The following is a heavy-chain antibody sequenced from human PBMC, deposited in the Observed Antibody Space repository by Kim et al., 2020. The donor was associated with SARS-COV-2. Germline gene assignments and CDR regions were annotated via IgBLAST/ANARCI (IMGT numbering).Heavy chain of an antibody. CDR3: AKVLLWFGANKLSFDY. V-gene: IGHV3-23*01. D-gene: IGHD3-10*01. CDR2: ISGSGGST. Sequence: GGSLRLSCAASGFTFSSYAMSWVRQAPGKGLEWVSAISGSGGSTYYADSVKGRFTISRDNSKNTLYLQMNSLRAEDTAVYYCAKVLLWFGANKLSFDYWGQGTLVTVSS. CDR1: GFTFSSYA. J-gene: IGHJ4*02.